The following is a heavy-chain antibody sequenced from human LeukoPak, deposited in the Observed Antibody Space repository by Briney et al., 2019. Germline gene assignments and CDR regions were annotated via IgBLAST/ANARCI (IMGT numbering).Heavy chain of an antibody. V-gene: IGHV1-2*02. J-gene: IGHJ5*02. D-gene: IGHD2-8*01. Sequence: ASVKVSCKASGYTFTGYYMYWVRQAPGQGIEWIGWINPNNGGTNYAQAFQGRVTMTRDTAISTAYMELSRLRSDDTALYYCARGLSYTIGPSNWFDHWGQGTLVTVSS. CDR2: INPNNGGT. CDR1: GYTFTGYY. CDR3: ARGLSYTIGPSNWFDH.